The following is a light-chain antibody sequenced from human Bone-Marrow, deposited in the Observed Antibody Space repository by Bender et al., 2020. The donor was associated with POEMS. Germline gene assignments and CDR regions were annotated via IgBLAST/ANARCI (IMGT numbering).Light chain of an antibody. CDR3: QSTDSSVTHVV. V-gene: IGLV3-25*03. J-gene: IGLJ3*02. CDR2: KDT. CDR1: ALPKHY. Sequence: SYELTQPPSVSVSPGQTARITCSGDALPKHYAYLYQQKPCQAPLLIIYKDTQRPSGIPERFSGSISGTTVTLTISGVQADDEADYYCQSTDSSVTHVVFGGGTKLTVL.